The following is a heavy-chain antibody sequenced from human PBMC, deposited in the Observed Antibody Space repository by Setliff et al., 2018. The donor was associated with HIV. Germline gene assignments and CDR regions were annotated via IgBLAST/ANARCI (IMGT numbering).Heavy chain of an antibody. D-gene: IGHD4-17*01. Sequence: SVKVSCKASGATFSSYGISWVRQAPGQGLEWMGGIIPILGIANYAQKFQGRVTITTDESTSTAYMELSSLRSEDTAVYYCAGTTVTQYYYYYGMDVWGQGTTVTVSS. CDR3: AGTTVTQYYYYYGMDV. CDR1: GATFSSYG. J-gene: IGHJ6*02. V-gene: IGHV1-69*10. CDR2: IIPILGIA.